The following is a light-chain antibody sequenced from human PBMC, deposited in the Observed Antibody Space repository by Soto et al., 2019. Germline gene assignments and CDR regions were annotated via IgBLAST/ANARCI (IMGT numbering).Light chain of an antibody. CDR2: WAS. V-gene: IGKV4-1*01. CDR1: QSVLYSSNNKNY. Sequence: DIVMTQSPDSLAVSLGERATINCKSSQSVLYSSNNKNYLAWYQQKPGQPPKLLIYWASTRESGVTDRCSGSGSGTDFTLTISRLQAEDVAVYYCQQYYSTPWTFGQGTKVEIK. CDR3: QQYYSTPWT. J-gene: IGKJ1*01.